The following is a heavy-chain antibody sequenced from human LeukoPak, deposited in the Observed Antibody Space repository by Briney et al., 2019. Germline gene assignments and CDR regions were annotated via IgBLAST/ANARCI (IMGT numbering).Heavy chain of an antibody. Sequence: SQTLSLTRTVSGGSISSGSYYWSWIRQPAGKGLEWIGRIYTSGSTNYNPSLKSRVTISVDTSKNQFSLKLSSVTAADTAVYYCASSLSTSSTYNWFDPWGQGTLVTVSS. CDR1: GGSISSGSYY. J-gene: IGHJ5*02. D-gene: IGHD2-2*01. CDR2: IYTSGST. CDR3: ASSLSTSSTYNWFDP. V-gene: IGHV4-61*02.